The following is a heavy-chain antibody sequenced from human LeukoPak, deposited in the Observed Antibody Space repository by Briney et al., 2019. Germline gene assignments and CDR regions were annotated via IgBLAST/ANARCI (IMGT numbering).Heavy chain of an antibody. CDR2: INPNSGGT. CDR3: ASPRRYSSSWYKYYGMDV. D-gene: IGHD6-13*01. CDR1: GYTFTDYC. J-gene: IGHJ6*02. Sequence: ASVKVSCKASGYTFTDYCVHWVRQAPGQGLEWMGWINPNSGGTNYAQKFQGRVTMTRDTSISTAYMDLNSLRSDDTAVYYCASPRRYSSSWYKYYGMDVWGQGTMVTVSS. V-gene: IGHV1-2*02.